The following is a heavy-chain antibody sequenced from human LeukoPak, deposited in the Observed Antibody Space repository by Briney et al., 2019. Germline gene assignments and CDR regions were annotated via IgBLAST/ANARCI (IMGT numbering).Heavy chain of an antibody. J-gene: IGHJ4*02. Sequence: SQTLSLTCTVSGVSISSGDYYWSWIRQPPGKGLEWIGYNYDSGSTYYNPSLKSRVTLSVDTSKNQFSLKLSSVTAADTAVYYCARSSIAAAGTRISHFDYWGQGSLVTVSS. CDR3: ARSSIAAAGTRISHFDY. V-gene: IGHV4-30-4*01. CDR1: GVSISSGDYY. D-gene: IGHD6-13*01. CDR2: NYDSGST.